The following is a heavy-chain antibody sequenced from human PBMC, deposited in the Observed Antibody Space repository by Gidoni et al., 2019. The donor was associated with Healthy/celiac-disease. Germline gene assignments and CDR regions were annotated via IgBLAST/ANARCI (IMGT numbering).Heavy chain of an antibody. Sequence: EVQLLESGGGLVQPGGSLRLSCAASGFTSSSYAMSWVRQAPGKGLEWFSAISGSGGSTYYADSVKGRFTISRDNSKNTLYLQMNSLRAEDTAVYYCAKDYYYDSSGYLDYWGQGTLVTVSS. D-gene: IGHD3-22*01. CDR3: AKDYYYDSSGYLDY. J-gene: IGHJ4*02. V-gene: IGHV3-23*01. CDR1: GFTSSSYA. CDR2: ISGSGGST.